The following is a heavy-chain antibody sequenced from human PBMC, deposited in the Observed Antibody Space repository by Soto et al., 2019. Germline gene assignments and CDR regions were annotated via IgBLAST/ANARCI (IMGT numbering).Heavy chain of an antibody. CDR2: ISAYNGNT. V-gene: IGHV1-18*04. CDR1: GYTFTSYG. CDR3: ASSPPSNSGSPTTFEPPSV. J-gene: IGHJ4*02. Sequence: VASVKVSCKASGYTFTSYGISWVRQAPGQGLEWMGWISAYNGNTNYAQKLQGRVTMTTDTSTSTAYMELRSLRSDDTAVYYCASSPPSNSGSPTTFEPPSVWGQGTLVTVSS. D-gene: IGHD5-12*01.